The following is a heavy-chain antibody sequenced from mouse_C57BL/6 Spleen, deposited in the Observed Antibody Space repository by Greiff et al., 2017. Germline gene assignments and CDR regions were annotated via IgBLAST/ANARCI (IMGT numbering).Heavy chain of an antibody. Sequence: QVHVKQSGAELVRPGASVTLSCKASGYTFTDYEMHWVKQTPVHGLEWIGAIDPETGGTAYNQKFKGKAILTADKSSSTAYMELRSLTSEDSAVYYCTKDGSSPDYWGQGTTLTVSS. CDR2: IDPETGGT. D-gene: IGHD1-1*01. V-gene: IGHV1-15*01. CDR3: TKDGSSPDY. J-gene: IGHJ2*01. CDR1: GYTFTDYE.